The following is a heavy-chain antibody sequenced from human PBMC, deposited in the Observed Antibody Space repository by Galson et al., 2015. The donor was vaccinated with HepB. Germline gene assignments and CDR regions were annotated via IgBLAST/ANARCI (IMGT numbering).Heavy chain of an antibody. V-gene: IGHV5-10-1*01. D-gene: IGHD6-19*01. CDR2: IDPSDSYT. CDR3: AKSETYNSGSYGRDY. CDR1: GYSFTNYW. J-gene: IGHJ4*02. Sequence: QSGAEVKKPGESLRISCKGSGYSFTNYWISWVRQMPGKGLEWMGRIDPSDSYTNYSPSFQGHVTISADKSITTAYLQWSSLKASDTAMYYCAKSETYNSGSYGRDYWGQGTLITVSS.